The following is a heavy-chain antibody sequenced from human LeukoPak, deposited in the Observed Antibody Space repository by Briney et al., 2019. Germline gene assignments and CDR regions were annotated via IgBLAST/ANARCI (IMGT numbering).Heavy chain of an antibody. J-gene: IGHJ6*04. V-gene: IGHV3-20*04. D-gene: IGHD3-10*02. Sequence: GGSLRLSCAASGFTFSDYYMSWIRQAPGKGLEWVSGINWNGGSTGYADSVKGRFTISRDNAKNSLYLQMNSLRAEDTAVYYCAELGITMIGGVWGKGTTVTISS. CDR2: INWNGGST. CDR1: GFTFSDYY. CDR3: AELGITMIGGV.